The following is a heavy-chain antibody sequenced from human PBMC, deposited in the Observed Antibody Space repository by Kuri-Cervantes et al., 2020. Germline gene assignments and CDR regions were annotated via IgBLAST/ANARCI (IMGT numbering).Heavy chain of an antibody. V-gene: IGHV1-18*01. Sequence: ASVKVSCKASGYTFTSYGISWVRQAPGQGLEWMGWISAYNGNTNYAQKLQGRVTMTTDTSTSTAYMELRSLRPDDTAVYYCARVQVEMATIAYYFDYWGQGTLVTVSS. D-gene: IGHD5-24*01. CDR2: ISAYNGNT. J-gene: IGHJ4*02. CDR1: GYTFTSYG. CDR3: ARVQVEMATIAYYFDY.